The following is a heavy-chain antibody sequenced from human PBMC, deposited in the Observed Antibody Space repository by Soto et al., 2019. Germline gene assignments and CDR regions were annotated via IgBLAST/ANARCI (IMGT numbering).Heavy chain of an antibody. CDR1: GGSISSSNW. Sequence: SETLSLTCAISGGSISSSNWWSWVRQPPGKGLEWIGEIYHSGSTNYNPSLKSRVTISVDKSKNQFSLKLSSVTAADTAVYYCARDAISGWYRDGMEVWGQGTTVTVSS. CDR3: ARDAISGWYRDGMEV. V-gene: IGHV4-4*02. D-gene: IGHD6-19*01. J-gene: IGHJ6*02. CDR2: IYHSGST.